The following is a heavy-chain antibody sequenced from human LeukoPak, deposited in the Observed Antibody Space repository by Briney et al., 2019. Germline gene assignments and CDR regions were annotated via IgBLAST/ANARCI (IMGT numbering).Heavy chain of an antibody. CDR2: ISSSGSTI. CDR3: ARGMTVAGTYFDY. D-gene: IGHD6-19*01. CDR1: GFTFSSYE. Sequence: GGSLRLSCAASGFTFSSYEMNWVRQAPGKGLEWVSYISSSGSTIYYADSVKGRFTISRDNARNSLYLRVDSLRDEDTAVYYCARGMTVAGTYFDYWGQGTLVTVSS. V-gene: IGHV3-48*03. J-gene: IGHJ4*02.